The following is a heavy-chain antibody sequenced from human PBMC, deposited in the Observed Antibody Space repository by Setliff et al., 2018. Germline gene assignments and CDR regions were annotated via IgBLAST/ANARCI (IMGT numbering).Heavy chain of an antibody. D-gene: IGHD1-26*01. CDR1: GGSISDNGHF. Sequence: SETLSLTCTVPGGSISDNGHFWGWVRQPPGKGLEWIGNIYFGGNAYFNPSFKSRVTMSIDTSNSQFSLKLSSVTAADTAIYYCARDASASDGRNAFDIWGQGTMVTVSS. V-gene: IGHV4-39*07. CDR3: ARDASASDGRNAFDI. J-gene: IGHJ3*02. CDR2: IYFGGNA.